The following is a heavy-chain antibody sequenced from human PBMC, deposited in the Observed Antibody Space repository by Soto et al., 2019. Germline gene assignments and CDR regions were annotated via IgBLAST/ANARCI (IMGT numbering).Heavy chain of an antibody. J-gene: IGHJ5*02. CDR3: AREEGTYDFWSGKPFGYNWFDT. D-gene: IGHD3-3*01. CDR1: GGSISSYY. Sequence: SETLSLTCTVSGGSISSYYRSWIRQPAGKGLEWIGRIYTRGSTNYNPSLKSRVTMSVDTSKNQFSLKLSSVTAADTAVYYCAREEGTYDFWSGKPFGYNWFDTWGQGTLVTVSS. CDR2: IYTRGST. V-gene: IGHV4-4*07.